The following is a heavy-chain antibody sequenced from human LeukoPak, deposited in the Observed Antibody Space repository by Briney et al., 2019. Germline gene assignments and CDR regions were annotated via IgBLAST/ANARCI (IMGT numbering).Heavy chain of an antibody. V-gene: IGHV1-69*04. CDR1: GGTFSSNA. CDR3: AARYYDFWSGSPSSKFPFDY. J-gene: IGHJ4*02. Sequence: SVKVSCKASGGTFSSNAISWVRQAPGQGLEWMGRIIPILGIANYAQKFQGRVTITADKSTSTAYMELSSLRSEDTAVYYCAARYYDFWSGSPSSKFPFDYWGQGTLVTVSS. D-gene: IGHD3-3*01. CDR2: IIPILGIA.